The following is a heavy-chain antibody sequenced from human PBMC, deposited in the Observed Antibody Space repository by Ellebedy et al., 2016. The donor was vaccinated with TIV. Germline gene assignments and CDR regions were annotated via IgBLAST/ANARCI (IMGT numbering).Heavy chain of an antibody. J-gene: IGHJ4*02. Sequence: PGGSLRLSCAASGFTFGTYAMHWVRQAPGKGLEWVGVISNDGNNKNYADSVKGRFTISRDNSQKTVYLQMNSLRPEDTAVYYCAREGWTYIAVAREYYFQYWGQGTLVTVSS. CDR3: AREGWTYIAVAREYYFQY. CDR1: GFTFGTYA. V-gene: IGHV3-30-3*01. D-gene: IGHD2-21*01. CDR2: ISNDGNNK.